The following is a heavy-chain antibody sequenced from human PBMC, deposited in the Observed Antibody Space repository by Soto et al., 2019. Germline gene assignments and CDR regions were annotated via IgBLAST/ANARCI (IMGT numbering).Heavy chain of an antibody. V-gene: IGHV5-51*03. D-gene: IGHD6-13*01. Sequence: EVQLVQSGAEVKKPGESLKISCKGSGYSFTSYWIGWVRQMPGKGLEWMGIIYPGDSDTRYSPSFQGQVTISADKSISTAYLQWSSLKASDTAMYYCARWVFPSSHGGDAFDIWGQGTMVTVSS. CDR1: GYSFTSYW. CDR3: ARWVFPSSHGGDAFDI. J-gene: IGHJ3*02. CDR2: IYPGDSDT.